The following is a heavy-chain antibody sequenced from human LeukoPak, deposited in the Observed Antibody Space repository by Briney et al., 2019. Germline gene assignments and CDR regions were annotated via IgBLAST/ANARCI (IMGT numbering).Heavy chain of an antibody. CDR2: INHSGTT. D-gene: IGHD5-24*01. V-gene: IGHV4-34*01. J-gene: IGHJ4*02. CDR1: GASFSGYY. CDR3: AKGVPPRVEIATITHFDY. Sequence: SETLSLSCAVYGASFSGYYWSWIRQPPGKGLEWIGEINHSGTTNYKVSLKSRATVSVDTSKNQFSLKLNSVTAPDTAVYYCAKGVPPRVEIATITHFDYWGLGTLVTVSS.